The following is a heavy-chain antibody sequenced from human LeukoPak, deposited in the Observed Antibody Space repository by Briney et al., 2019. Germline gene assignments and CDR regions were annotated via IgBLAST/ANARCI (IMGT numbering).Heavy chain of an antibody. Sequence: GGSLRLSCAASGFTFSSYAMSWVRQAPGKGLEWVSAISGSGGSTYYADSVKGRFTISRDNPKNTLYLQMNSLRAEDTAVYYCAKDSGIAAAGTYVFWGQGTLVTVSS. J-gene: IGHJ4*02. V-gene: IGHV3-23*01. CDR2: ISGSGGST. CDR3: AKDSGIAAAGTYVF. CDR1: GFTFSSYA. D-gene: IGHD6-13*01.